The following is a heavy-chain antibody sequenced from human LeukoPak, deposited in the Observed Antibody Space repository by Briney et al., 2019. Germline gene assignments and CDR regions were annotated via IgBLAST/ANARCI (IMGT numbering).Heavy chain of an antibody. Sequence: VASVKVSCKASGYTFTSYGISWVRQAPGQGLEWMGWISAYNGNTNYAQKLQGRVTMTTDTSTSTAYMELRSLRSDDTAVYYCARDPLGVRYFDWFGQSEHKTYYFDYWGQGTLVTVSS. V-gene: IGHV1-18*01. CDR3: ARDPLGVRYFDWFGQSEHKTYYFDY. CDR2: ISAYNGNT. CDR1: GYTFTSYG. J-gene: IGHJ4*02. D-gene: IGHD3-9*01.